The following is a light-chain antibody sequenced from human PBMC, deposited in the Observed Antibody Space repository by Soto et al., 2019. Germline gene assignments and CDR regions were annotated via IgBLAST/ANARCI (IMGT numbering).Light chain of an antibody. CDR2: ENN. V-gene: IGLV1-51*02. Sequence: QSVLTQPPSVSAAPGQKVTISCSGSSSNIGNNYLSWYQQLPGTAPKLLIYENNKRPSGIPDRFSGSKSGTSATLGITGLQTGDEADYYCGTWDNSLRTVVFGGGTKLTVL. CDR1: SSNIGNNY. CDR3: GTWDNSLRTVV. J-gene: IGLJ2*01.